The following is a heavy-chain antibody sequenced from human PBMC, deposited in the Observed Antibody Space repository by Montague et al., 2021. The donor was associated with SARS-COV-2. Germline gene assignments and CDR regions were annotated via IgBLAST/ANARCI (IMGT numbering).Heavy chain of an antibody. CDR3: VREVWWSFDL. J-gene: IGHJ4*02. CDR2: IIQEGTET. CDR1: GFSYTIHY. D-gene: IGHD2-8*02. V-gene: IGHV3-7*03. Sequence: SLRLSCAASGFSYTIHYMSWVRQAPEKGLQWIAKIIQEGTETYYADSVRGRFIVSRDNAKKSMTLEMHSLTVDDTAVYYCVREVWWSFDLWGQGAPVTVSS.